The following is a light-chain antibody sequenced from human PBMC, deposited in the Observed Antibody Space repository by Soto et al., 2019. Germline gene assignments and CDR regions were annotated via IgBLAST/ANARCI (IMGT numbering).Light chain of an antibody. CDR2: EVS. CDR1: SSDVGGYNY. CDR3: CSYAGTKYYV. V-gene: IGLV2-8*01. J-gene: IGLJ1*01. Sequence: QSVLTQPASVSGSPGQSITISCTGTSSDVGGYNYVSWYQQHPGKAPKLMIYEVSNRPSGVPDRFSGSKSGNTASLTVSGLQADDEADYFCCSYAGTKYYVFGTGTKLTVL.